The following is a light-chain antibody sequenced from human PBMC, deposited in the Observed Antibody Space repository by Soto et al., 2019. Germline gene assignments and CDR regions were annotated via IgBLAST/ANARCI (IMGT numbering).Light chain of an antibody. CDR2: DAS. CDR3: QQRSNWPPT. V-gene: IGKV3-11*01. CDR1: QDINTY. Sequence: EVVLTQSPATLSLSPGEKAILSCRASQDINTYLGWYQQKPGQPPRLLIYDASNRASGIPARFSGSGSGTDFTLTIDTLESEDFAIYYCQQRSNWPPTFGGGTKVEIK. J-gene: IGKJ4*01.